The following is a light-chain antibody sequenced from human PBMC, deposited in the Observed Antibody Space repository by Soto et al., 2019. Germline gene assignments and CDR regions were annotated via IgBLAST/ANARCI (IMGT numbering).Light chain of an antibody. V-gene: IGKV3-15*01. CDR1: QSVSSSY. Sequence: EIVLTQSPGTLSLSPGERATLSCRASQSVSSSYLAWYQQKPGQAPRLLIYGASSRATGIPARFSGSGSGTEFTLTISSLQSEDFAVYYCHHYKNWPRTFGQGTKVDIK. CDR2: GAS. J-gene: IGKJ1*01. CDR3: HHYKNWPRT.